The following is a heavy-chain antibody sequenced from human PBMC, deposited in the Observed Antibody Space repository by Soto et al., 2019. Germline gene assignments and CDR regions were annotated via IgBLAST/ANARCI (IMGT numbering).Heavy chain of an antibody. CDR3: ARERGSKSMDV. CDR1: GFIFSNYW. J-gene: IGHJ6*02. Sequence: VGSLRLSCAASGFIFSNYWMTWVRQAPGKGLEWVANIRQDGSEGSYVDSVKGRFTISRDNAKVSLFLQMNSLRAEDTAVYYCARERGSKSMDVWGQGTTVTVSS. CDR2: IRQDGSEG. D-gene: IGHD3-10*01. V-gene: IGHV3-7*03.